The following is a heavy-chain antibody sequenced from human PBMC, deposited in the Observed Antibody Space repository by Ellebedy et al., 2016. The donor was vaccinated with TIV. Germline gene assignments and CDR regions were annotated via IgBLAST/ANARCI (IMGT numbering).Heavy chain of an antibody. V-gene: IGHV5-51*01. J-gene: IGHJ4*02. CDR1: GYSFRNYW. CDR3: ARHSDGEGVRY. D-gene: IGHD1-26*01. Sequence: GESLKISCESSGYSFRNYWIVWVRQMPGKGLEWMGIIYPGDSDTRYSPSFQGQVTISADKSISTAYLQWSSLKASDTAMYYCARHSDGEGVRYWGQGTLVTVSS. CDR2: IYPGDSDT.